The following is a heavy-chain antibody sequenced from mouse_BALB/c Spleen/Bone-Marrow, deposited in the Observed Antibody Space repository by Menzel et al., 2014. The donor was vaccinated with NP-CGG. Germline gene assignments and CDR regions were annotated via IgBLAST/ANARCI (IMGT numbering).Heavy chain of an antibody. J-gene: IGHJ4*01. V-gene: IGHV2-9*02. Sequence: QVQLKDSGPGLVAPSQSLSIACTVSGFSLTSYGVHWVRQPPGKGLEWLGAIWAGGSTDYNSALMSRLSISKDNSKGQVFLKMNSLQTDDTAMYYCARALYYYGSSYYTMDYWGQGTSVIVSS. CDR1: GFSLTSYG. CDR3: ARALYYYGSSYYTMDY. CDR2: IWAGGST. D-gene: IGHD1-1*01.